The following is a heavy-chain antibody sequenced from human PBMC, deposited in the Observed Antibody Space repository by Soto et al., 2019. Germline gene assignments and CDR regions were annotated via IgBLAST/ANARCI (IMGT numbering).Heavy chain of an antibody. J-gene: IGHJ4*02. CDR2: IYTSGST. Sequence: SETLFLTCTVSGASISSYFWSWIRQPAGKGLEWIGRIYTSGSTDYNPSLESRVTMSVDTSKKQVSLKLTSVTAADTAVYYCARGERWLQFSANYWGQGTLVTVSS. CDR1: GASISSYF. CDR3: ARGERWLQFSANY. D-gene: IGHD5-12*01. V-gene: IGHV4-4*07.